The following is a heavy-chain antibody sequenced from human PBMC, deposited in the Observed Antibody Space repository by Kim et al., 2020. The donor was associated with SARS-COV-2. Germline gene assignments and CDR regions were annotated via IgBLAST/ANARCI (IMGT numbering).Heavy chain of an antibody. CDR2: NT. Sequence: NTKYGQKFQGRVTMTTDTSTGTAYMELRSLRSDDTAVYYCARETASLTDYWGQGTLVTVSS. CDR3: ARETASLTDY. V-gene: IGHV1-18*01. J-gene: IGHJ4*02. D-gene: IGHD5-18*01.